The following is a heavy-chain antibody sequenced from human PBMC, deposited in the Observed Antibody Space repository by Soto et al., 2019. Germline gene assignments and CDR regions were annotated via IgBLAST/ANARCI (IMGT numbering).Heavy chain of an antibody. CDR3: ARLLGGYDDYGGWFAP. CDR2: VSHSGRT. D-gene: IGHD4-17*01. Sequence: QVHLVESGPGLVKPSETLSLTCTISGGSISPYSWTWIRPSPGKGLAWIGYVSHSGRTFYTPSLKSRLTMSLDTSRSQFSLRLKSVSAADTAVYYCARLLGGYDDYGGWFAPWGQGTLVTVSS. V-gene: IGHV4-59*01. J-gene: IGHJ5*02. CDR1: GGSISPYS.